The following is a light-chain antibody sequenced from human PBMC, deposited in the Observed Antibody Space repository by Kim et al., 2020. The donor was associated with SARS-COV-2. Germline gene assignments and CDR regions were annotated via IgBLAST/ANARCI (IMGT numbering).Light chain of an antibody. J-gene: IGKJ2*01. Sequence: DIQMTQSPSSLSASVGDSITITCRASQDISNYLGWFQQQPGKAPRSPIYSASNLHIGVPGRFSGSGSGTDFTLTISSLQPEDFATYYCQQYNRYPYTFAQGTKVDIK. V-gene: IGKV1-16*01. CDR2: SAS. CDR1: QDISNY. CDR3: QQYNRYPYT.